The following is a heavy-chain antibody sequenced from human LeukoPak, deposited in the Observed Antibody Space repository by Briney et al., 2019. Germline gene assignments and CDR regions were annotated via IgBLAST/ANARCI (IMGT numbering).Heavy chain of an antibody. V-gene: IGHV1-18*01. J-gene: IGHJ4*02. CDR1: GYTFTSYG. Sequence: ASVKVFCKDSGYTFTSYGISWVRQAPGQGLEWMGWISAYNGNTNYAQKLQGRVTMTTDTSTSTAYMELRGLRSDDTAVYYCAREVTIVGSDYWGQGTLVTVSS. CDR3: AREVTIVGSDY. CDR2: ISAYNGNT. D-gene: IGHD1-26*01.